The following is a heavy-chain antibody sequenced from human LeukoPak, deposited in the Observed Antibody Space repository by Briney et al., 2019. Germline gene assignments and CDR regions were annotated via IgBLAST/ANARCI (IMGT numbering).Heavy chain of an antibody. CDR2: INHSGST. V-gene: IGHV4-34*01. Sequence: SETLSLTCAVYGGSFSGYYWSWIRQPPGKGLAWIGEINHSGSTNYNPSLKSRVTISVDTSKNQFSLKLSSVTAADTAVYYCARGNYDYVWGSYRPRDWFDPWGQGTLVTVSS. J-gene: IGHJ5*02. D-gene: IGHD3-16*02. CDR3: ARGNYDYVWGSYRPRDWFDP. CDR1: GGSFSGYY.